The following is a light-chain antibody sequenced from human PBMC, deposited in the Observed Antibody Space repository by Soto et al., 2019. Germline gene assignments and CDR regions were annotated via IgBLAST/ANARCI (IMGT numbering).Light chain of an antibody. V-gene: IGLV2-14*01. Sequence: QSVLTQPASVSGSPGQSITISCTGTSSDVGGYNYVSWNQQYPGKAHKFMIYDVSNRPSGVSNRFSGSKSGNTASLTISGLQAEDEADYYCSSYSTSNTRQIVFGTGTKVTVL. CDR2: DVS. CDR1: SSDVGGYNY. J-gene: IGLJ1*01. CDR3: SSYSTSNTRQIV.